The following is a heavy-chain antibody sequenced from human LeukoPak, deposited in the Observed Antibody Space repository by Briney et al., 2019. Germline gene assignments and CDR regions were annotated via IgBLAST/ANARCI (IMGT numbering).Heavy chain of an antibody. CDR3: ARERGPNYYDRSGFDY. D-gene: IGHD3-22*01. Sequence: GGSLRLSCAASGFTVSSNYMSWVRQAPGKGLEWVSVIYSGGSTYYADSVKGRFTISRDNSKNTLYLQMNSLRAEDTAVYYCARERGPNYYDRSGFDYWGQGTLVTVSS. J-gene: IGHJ4*02. V-gene: IGHV3-66*01. CDR2: IYSGGST. CDR1: GFTVSSNY.